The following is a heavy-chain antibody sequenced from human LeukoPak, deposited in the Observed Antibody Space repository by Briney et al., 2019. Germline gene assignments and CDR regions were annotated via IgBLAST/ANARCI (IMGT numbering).Heavy chain of an antibody. D-gene: IGHD7-27*01. V-gene: IGHV3-48*04. CDR2: ISSSSSTI. J-gene: IGHJ4*02. CDR1: GFTFSSYS. CDR3: ARDLFPNWPSPAAH. Sequence: GGSLRLSCAASGFTFSSYSMNWVRQAPGKGLEWVSYISSSSSTIYYADSVKGRFTISRDNAKNSLYLQMNSLRAEDTAVYYCARDLFPNWPSPAAHWGQGTLVTVSS.